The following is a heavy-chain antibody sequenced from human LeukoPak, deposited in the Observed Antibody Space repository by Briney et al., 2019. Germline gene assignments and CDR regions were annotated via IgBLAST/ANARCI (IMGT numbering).Heavy chain of an antibody. D-gene: IGHD1-1*01. J-gene: IGHJ4*02. Sequence: GGSLRLSCAASGFTFSSYSMNWVPQSPGKGLECVSSISSSSNYIYYADSVKGRFTISRDNAKNSLYLQMNSLRAEDTAVYYCARSTGTTMGLYWGQGTLVTVSS. CDR2: ISSSSNYI. V-gene: IGHV3-21*01. CDR1: GFTFSSYS. CDR3: ARSTGTTMGLY.